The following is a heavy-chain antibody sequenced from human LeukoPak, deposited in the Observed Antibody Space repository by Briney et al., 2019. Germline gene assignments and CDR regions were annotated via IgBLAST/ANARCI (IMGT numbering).Heavy chain of an antibody. V-gene: IGHV4-4*07. Sequence: SETLSPTCTVSGGSISSYYWSRIRQSPGKGLEWIGRIYNSGSTYYNPSLKSRLTMSVDTSKNQFSLKLTSVTAAATAVYYCASGIVAAPERALDIWGQGTTVTVSS. CDR3: ASGIVAAPERALDI. D-gene: IGHD6-13*01. CDR2: IYNSGST. CDR1: GGSISSYY. J-gene: IGHJ3*02.